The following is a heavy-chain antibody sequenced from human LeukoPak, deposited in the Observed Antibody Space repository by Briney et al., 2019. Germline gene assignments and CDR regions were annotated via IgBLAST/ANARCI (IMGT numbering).Heavy chain of an antibody. V-gene: IGHV3-7*01. J-gene: IGHJ5*02. CDR2: IKQDGSEK. Sequence: PGGSLRLSCAASGFTFSSYWMSWVRQAPGKGLEWVANIKQDGSEKYYVDSVKGRFTISRDNAKNSLYLQMNSLRAEDTAVYYCARDLYDSSGYYRNWFDPWGQGPWSPSPQ. CDR1: GFTFSSYW. D-gene: IGHD3-22*01. CDR3: ARDLYDSSGYYRNWFDP.